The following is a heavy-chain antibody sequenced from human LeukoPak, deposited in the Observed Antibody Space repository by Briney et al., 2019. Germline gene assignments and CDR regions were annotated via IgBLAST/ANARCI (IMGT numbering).Heavy chain of an antibody. CDR1: GGSFSGYY. V-gene: IGHV4-34*01. CDR2: INHSGST. CDR3: ARGLRYCSGGSSYLSEMGYWFDP. D-gene: IGHD2-15*01. J-gene: IGHJ5*02. Sequence: SETLSLTCAVYGGSFSGYYWGWIRQPPGKGLEWIGEINHSGSTNYNPSLRSRATISVDTSKNHFSLKLSSVTAADTAVYYCARGLRYCSGGSSYLSEMGYWFDPWGQGTLVTVSS.